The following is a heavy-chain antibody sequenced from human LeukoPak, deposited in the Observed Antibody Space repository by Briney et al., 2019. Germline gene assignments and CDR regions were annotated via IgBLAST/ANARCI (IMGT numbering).Heavy chain of an antibody. J-gene: IGHJ3*02. D-gene: IGHD3-16*01. CDR1: GGTFSSYA. CDR3: AREWGGGDVFDI. CDR2: IIPIFGTA. Sequence: SVKVSCKASGGTFSSYAISWVRQAPGQGLEWMGGIIPIFGTANYAQKFQGRVTITADESTSTAYMELNSLRSEDTAVYYCAREWGGGDVFDIWGQGTMVTVSS. V-gene: IGHV1-69*01.